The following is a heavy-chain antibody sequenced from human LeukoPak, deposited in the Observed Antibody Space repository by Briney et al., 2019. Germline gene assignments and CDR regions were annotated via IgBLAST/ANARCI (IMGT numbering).Heavy chain of an antibody. CDR2: IYSTGDT. D-gene: IGHD3/OR15-3a*01. CDR3: ARNGYTKSWTHLDY. J-gene: IGHJ4*02. V-gene: IGHV4-4*07. CDR1: SGSIRSYL. Sequence: PSETLSLTCTVSSGSIRSYLWAWIRQPAGRTLEWIGRIYSTGDTDYNPSLKSRVTMSIDTSKSQFSLNLRSVTTADTAFYYCARNGYTKSWTHLDYWGQGILVSVSS.